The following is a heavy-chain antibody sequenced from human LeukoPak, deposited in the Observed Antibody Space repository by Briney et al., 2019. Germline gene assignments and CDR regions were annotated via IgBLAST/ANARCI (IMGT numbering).Heavy chain of an antibody. J-gene: IGHJ4*02. CDR2: IRSSSSTI. CDR3: ARDRIPRETRAEGIDY. CDR1: GFTFSSDS. Sequence: PGGSLRLSCAASGFTFSSDSMNWGRQAPGKGLEWVSYIRSSSSTIYYADSVKGLFTISRDTAKNSLYLQMNSLRDEDTAVYYWARDRIPRETRAEGIDYWGQGTLVTVSS. V-gene: IGHV3-48*02. D-gene: IGHD1-1*01.